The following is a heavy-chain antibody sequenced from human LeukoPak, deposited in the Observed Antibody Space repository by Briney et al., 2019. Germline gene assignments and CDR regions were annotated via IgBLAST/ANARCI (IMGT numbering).Heavy chain of an antibody. D-gene: IGHD1-26*01. CDR2: INHSGST. CDR3: ASGGIVGATTLFDY. V-gene: IGHV4-39*07. CDR1: GGSIISSSYY. Sequence: KPSETLSLTCTVSGGSIISSSYYWSWIRQPPGKGLEWIGEINHSGSTNYNPSLKSRVTISVDTSKNQFSLKLSSVTAADTAVYYCASGGIVGATTLFDYWGQGTLVTVSS. J-gene: IGHJ4*02.